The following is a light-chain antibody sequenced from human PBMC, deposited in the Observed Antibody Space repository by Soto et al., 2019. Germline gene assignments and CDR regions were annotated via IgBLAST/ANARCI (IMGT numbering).Light chain of an antibody. CDR1: QSVLYSSNNKSY. Sequence: DIVMTQSPDSLAVSLGERGTINCKASQSVLYSSNNKSYLAWYQQKPGEPPRLLIYWASTRESGVPDRFSGSGSGTDFTLTISSLQAEDVAVYYCQQYYSTPPTFGQGTKLEIK. CDR2: WAS. J-gene: IGKJ2*01. CDR3: QQYYSTPPT. V-gene: IGKV4-1*01.